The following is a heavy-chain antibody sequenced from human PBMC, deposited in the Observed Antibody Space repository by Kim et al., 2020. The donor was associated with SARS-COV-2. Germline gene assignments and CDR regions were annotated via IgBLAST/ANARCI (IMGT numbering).Heavy chain of an antibody. V-gene: IGHV1-46*01. CDR3: ARDYTDTAMDVYYYYYGMDV. D-gene: IGHD5-18*01. J-gene: IGHJ6*02. Sequence: ASVKVSCKASGYTFTSYYLHWVRQAPGQGLEWMGRINPSGGSTSYAQKFQGRVTMTRDTSTSTVYMELSSLRSEDTAVYYCARDYTDTAMDVYYYYYGMDVWGQGTTVTVSS. CDR2: INPSGGST. CDR1: GYTFTSYY.